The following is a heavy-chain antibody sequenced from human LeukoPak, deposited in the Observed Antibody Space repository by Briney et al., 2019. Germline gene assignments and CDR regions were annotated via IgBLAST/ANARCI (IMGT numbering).Heavy chain of an antibody. Sequence: SVKVSCKASGGTFSSYAISWVREAPGQGLEWMGRIIPILGIANYAQKFQGRVTITADKSTSTAYMELSSLRSEDTAVYYCARDHGSGYDRSQNFDYWGQGTLVTVSS. CDR3: ARDHGSGYDRSQNFDY. D-gene: IGHD5-12*01. J-gene: IGHJ4*02. V-gene: IGHV1-69*04. CDR2: IIPILGIA. CDR1: GGTFSSYA.